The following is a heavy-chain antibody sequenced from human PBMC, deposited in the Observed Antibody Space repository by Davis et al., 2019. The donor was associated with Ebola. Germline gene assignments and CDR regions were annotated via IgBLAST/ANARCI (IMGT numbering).Heavy chain of an antibody. CDR1: GGSFSGYY. D-gene: IGHD1-14*01. Sequence: MPGGSLRLSCAVYGGSFSGYYWSWIRQPPGKGLEWIGYIYYSGSTNYSPSLKSRVTLSVDTSKNQLSLKLSSVTAADTAVYYCTRGLVGMKSAYGMDVWGQGTTVIVSS. V-gene: IGHV4-59*01. CDR2: IYYSGST. CDR3: TRGLVGMKSAYGMDV. J-gene: IGHJ6*02.